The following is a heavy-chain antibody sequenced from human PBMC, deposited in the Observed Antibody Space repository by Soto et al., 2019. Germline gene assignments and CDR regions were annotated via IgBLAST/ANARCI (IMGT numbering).Heavy chain of an antibody. CDR3: ASSSRKDYYFAMDA. D-gene: IGHD6-6*01. CDR1: GFTVSSND. Sequence: VHLVETGGGLIQSGGSLRLSCAASGFTVSSNDMSWVRQAPGKGLEWVSVIYSGGSTHDADSVKGRFTISRDNSKNTVSLQMNSLRVDDTAVYYCASSSRKDYYFAMDAWGQGTTVIVSS. V-gene: IGHV3-53*02. CDR2: IYSGGST. J-gene: IGHJ6*02.